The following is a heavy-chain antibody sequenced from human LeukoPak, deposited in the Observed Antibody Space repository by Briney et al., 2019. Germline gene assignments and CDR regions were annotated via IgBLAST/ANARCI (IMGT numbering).Heavy chain of an antibody. J-gene: IGHJ4*02. CDR2: INPSGGST. V-gene: IGHV1-46*01. CDR1: GYTFASYY. D-gene: IGHD6-19*01. CDR3: ASTAVAGTSFDY. Sequence: ASVKVSCKASGYTFASYYMHWVRQAPGQGLEWMGIINPSGGSTSYAQKFQGRVTMTRDMSTSTVYMELSSLRSEDTAVYYCASTAVAGTSFDYWGQGTLVTVSS.